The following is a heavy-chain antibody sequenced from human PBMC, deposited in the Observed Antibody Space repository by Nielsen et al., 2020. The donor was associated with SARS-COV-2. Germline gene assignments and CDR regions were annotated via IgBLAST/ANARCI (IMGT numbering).Heavy chain of an antibody. CDR3: ARGRAGYSNYAWY. V-gene: IGHV1-3*01. D-gene: IGHD4-11*01. Sequence: KFQGRVTITRDTSASTAYMELSSLRSEDTAVYYCARGRAGYSNYAWYWGQGTLVTVSS. J-gene: IGHJ4*02.